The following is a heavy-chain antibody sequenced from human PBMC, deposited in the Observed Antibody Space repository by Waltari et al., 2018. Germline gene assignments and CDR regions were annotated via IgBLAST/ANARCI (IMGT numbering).Heavy chain of an antibody. J-gene: IGHJ5*02. Sequence: QVQLQESGPGLVKPSETLSLTCTVSGGSISSYYWRWIRQPAGKGLEWIGRIYTSGSTNYNPSLKSRVTMSVDTSKNQFSLKLSSVTAADTAVYYCAREEQLAGENWFDPWGQGTLVTVSS. D-gene: IGHD6-13*01. V-gene: IGHV4-4*07. CDR2: IYTSGST. CDR1: GGSISSYY. CDR3: AREEQLAGENWFDP.